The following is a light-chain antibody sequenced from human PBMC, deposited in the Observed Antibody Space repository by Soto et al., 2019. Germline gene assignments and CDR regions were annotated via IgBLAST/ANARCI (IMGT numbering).Light chain of an antibody. Sequence: QSVLTQPPSVSAAPGQRVTISCSGSSSNIGNNYVSWYQQLPGTAPKLLIFDNNQRPSGIPDRFSGSKSGTSATLVITGLQTGDEADYYCGSWDSSLTAGVFGGGTKLTVL. V-gene: IGLV1-51*01. J-gene: IGLJ3*02. CDR3: GSWDSSLTAGV. CDR1: SSNIGNNY. CDR2: DNN.